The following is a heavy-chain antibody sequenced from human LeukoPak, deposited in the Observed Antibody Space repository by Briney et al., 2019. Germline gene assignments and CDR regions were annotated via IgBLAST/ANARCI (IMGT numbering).Heavy chain of an antibody. J-gene: IGHJ4*01. CDR1: GGSISSHY. D-gene: IGHD3-22*01. CDR3: ARDQYYYDSSAPPLY. V-gene: IGHV4-59*11. Sequence: SETLSLTCTVSGGSISSHYWSWIRQPPGKGLEWIGYIYYSGSTNYNPSLKSRVTISVDTSKNQFSLKLSSVTAADTAVYYCARDQYYYDSSAPPLYWGQGTLVTVSS. CDR2: IYYSGST.